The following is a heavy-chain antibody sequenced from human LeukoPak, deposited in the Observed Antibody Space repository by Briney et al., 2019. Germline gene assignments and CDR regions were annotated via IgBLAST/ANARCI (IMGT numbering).Heavy chain of an antibody. CDR1: GFTFRSYA. Sequence: GGSLRLSCAASGFTFRSYAMSWVRQAPGQGLEWVSIIYASGASTNYADSVRGRFTTFRDDSNNMVYLQMNSLRAEDTAVYYCATDFEQDSWSGHSDWGQGTLVTVSS. J-gene: IGHJ4*02. CDR3: ATDFEQDSWSGHSD. V-gene: IGHV3-23*01. CDR2: IYASGAST. D-gene: IGHD3-3*01.